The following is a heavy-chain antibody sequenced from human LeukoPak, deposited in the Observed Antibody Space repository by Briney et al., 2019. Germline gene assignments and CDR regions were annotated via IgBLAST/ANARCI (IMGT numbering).Heavy chain of an antibody. D-gene: IGHD2-15*01. Sequence: ASVKVSCKASGYTFTSYGISWVRQAPGQGLEWMGWISAYNGNTNYAQKLQGRVTMTTDTSTSTAYMELRSLRSDDTAVYYCARVGRPKPARYCSGGSCYPPHFDYWGQGTLVTVSS. J-gene: IGHJ4*02. CDR1: GYTFTSYG. CDR2: ISAYNGNT. CDR3: ARVGRPKPARYCSGGSCYPPHFDY. V-gene: IGHV1-18*01.